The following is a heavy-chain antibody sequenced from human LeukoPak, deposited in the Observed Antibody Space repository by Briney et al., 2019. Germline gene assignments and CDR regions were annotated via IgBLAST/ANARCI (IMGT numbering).Heavy chain of an antibody. CDR2: IYYSGST. J-gene: IGHJ4*02. CDR1: GDSIRTYY. Sequence: SETLSLTCSVSGDSIRTYYWSWIRQPPGKGLEWIGYIYYSGSTNYNPSLKSRVTISVDTSKNQFSLKLSSVTAADTAVYYCARDLEGSSSCWGQGALVTVSS. V-gene: IGHV4-59*01. CDR3: ARDLEGSSSC. D-gene: IGHD6-13*01.